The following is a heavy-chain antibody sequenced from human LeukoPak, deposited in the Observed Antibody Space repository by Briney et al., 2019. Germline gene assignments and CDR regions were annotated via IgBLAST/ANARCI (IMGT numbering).Heavy chain of an antibody. D-gene: IGHD6-13*01. CDR1: GFTFSSYA. V-gene: IGHV3-30*04. J-gene: IGHJ3*02. Sequence: GRPLRLSCAASGFTFSSYAMHWVRQAPGKGLEWVAVISYDGSNRYYADSVKGRFTISRDNSKNALYLQMNSLRAEDTAVYYCARSSSWYLSDAFDIWGQRTMVTVSS. CDR3: ARSSSWYLSDAFDI. CDR2: ISYDGSNR.